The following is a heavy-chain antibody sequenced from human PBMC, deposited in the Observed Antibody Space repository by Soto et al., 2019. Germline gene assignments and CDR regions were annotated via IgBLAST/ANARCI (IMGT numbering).Heavy chain of an antibody. D-gene: IGHD3-22*01. Sequence: QVQLQQWGAGLLKPSETLSPTCAVYGGSFSGHSWTWIRQSPGKGLEWIGDINHSGRVNYSPSLKSRVTISLDTSNNQFSLTLSAVTAADTAMYYCSTRAYDTNGYYRFDPWGQGTLVTVSS. CDR3: STRAYDTNGYYRFDP. V-gene: IGHV4-34*01. J-gene: IGHJ5*01. CDR1: GGSFSGHS. CDR2: INHSGRV.